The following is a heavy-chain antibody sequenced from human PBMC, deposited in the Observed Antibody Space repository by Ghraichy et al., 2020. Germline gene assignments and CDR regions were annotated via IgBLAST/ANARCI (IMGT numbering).Heavy chain of an antibody. D-gene: IGHD3-10*01. Sequence: GGSLRLSCAASGFTFSSYSMNWVRQAPGKGLEWVSSISSSSSYIYYADSVKGRFTISRDNAKNSLYLQMNSLRAEDTAVYYCARVDPYAVLHETHYYMDVWGKGTTVTVSS. V-gene: IGHV3-21*01. CDR1: GFTFSSYS. CDR3: ARVDPYAVLHETHYYMDV. CDR2: ISSSSSYI. J-gene: IGHJ6*03.